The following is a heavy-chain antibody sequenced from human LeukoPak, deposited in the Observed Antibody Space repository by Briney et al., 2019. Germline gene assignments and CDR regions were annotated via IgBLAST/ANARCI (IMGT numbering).Heavy chain of an antibody. J-gene: IGHJ4*02. D-gene: IGHD6-13*01. CDR3: AKAAAGISTPFDY. V-gene: IGHV3-9*03. Sequence: GGSLRLSCAASGFTFDDYAMHWVRQAPGKGLEWVSGISWNSGSIGYADSVKGRFTISRDNAKNSLYLQMNSLRAEDMALYYCAKAAAGISTPFDYWGQGTLVTVSS. CDR1: GFTFDDYA. CDR2: ISWNSGSI.